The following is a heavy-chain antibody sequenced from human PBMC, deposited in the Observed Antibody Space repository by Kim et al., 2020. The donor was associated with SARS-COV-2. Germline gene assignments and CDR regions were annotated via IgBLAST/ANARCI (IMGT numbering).Heavy chain of an antibody. Sequence: SVKVSCKASGGTFSSYAINWVRQAPGQGLEWMGRIIPMFEIVNYAQSFKGRITIIADKSTSTAYMELSSLRYEDTAVYYCARANWLTGYYSSFDSWGQGILVTVSS. J-gene: IGHJ4*02. CDR3: ARANWLTGYYSSFDS. D-gene: IGHD3-9*01. V-gene: IGHV1-69*04. CDR1: GGTFSSYA. CDR2: IIPMFEIV.